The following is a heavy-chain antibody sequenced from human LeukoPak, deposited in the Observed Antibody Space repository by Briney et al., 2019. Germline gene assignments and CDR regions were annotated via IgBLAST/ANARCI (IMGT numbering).Heavy chain of an antibody. V-gene: IGHV1-18*01. J-gene: IGHJ4*02. D-gene: IGHD2-21*02. CDR2: ISAYNGNT. CDR1: GYTFTSYG. Sequence: ASVKVSCKASGYTFTSYGISWVRQAPGQGLEWMGWISAYNGNTNYAQKLQGRVTMTTDTSTSTAYMELRSLRSDDTAVCYCARARYCGGDCYSGYFDYWGQGTLVTVSS. CDR3: ARARYCGGDCYSGYFDY.